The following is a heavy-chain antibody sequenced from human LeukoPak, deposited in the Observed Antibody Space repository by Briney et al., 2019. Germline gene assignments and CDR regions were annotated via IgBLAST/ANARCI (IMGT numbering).Heavy chain of an antibody. J-gene: IGHJ6*03. D-gene: IGHD3-10*01. CDR2: IWYDGSNK. V-gene: IGHV3-33*06. Sequence: GGSLRLSCAASGFTFSSYGMHWVRQAPGKGLEWVAVIWYDGSNKYYVDSVKGRFTISRDDSKNTLHLQMNSLGAEDTAVYYCAKDGDRGEYYYYYYMDVWGKGTTVTVSS. CDR3: AKDGDRGEYYYYYYMDV. CDR1: GFTFSSYG.